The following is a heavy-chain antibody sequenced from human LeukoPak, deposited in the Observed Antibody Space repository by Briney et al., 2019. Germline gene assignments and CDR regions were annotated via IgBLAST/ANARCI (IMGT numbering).Heavy chain of an antibody. Sequence: PGGPLRLSCAASGITFSNYWMSWVRQAPGKGLEWVANINPDGSEKNYAHSVKGRFTISRDNAKNSLSLQMNSLRAEDMAVYYCATEPGIGYASDIWGQGRMVTVSS. V-gene: IGHV3-7*01. CDR1: GITFSNYW. CDR3: ATEPGIGYASDI. CDR2: INPDGSEK. D-gene: IGHD3-10*01. J-gene: IGHJ3*02.